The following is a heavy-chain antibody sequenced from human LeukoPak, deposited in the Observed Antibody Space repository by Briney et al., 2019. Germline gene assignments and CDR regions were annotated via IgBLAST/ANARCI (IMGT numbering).Heavy chain of an antibody. D-gene: IGHD3-22*01. Sequence: PGGSLRLSCAASGFTFSSYEMNWVRQAPGKGLEWVSAISGSGSSTYYADSVKGRFTISRDNSKNTLYLQMNSLRAEDSAVYYCAKSPTYDTSGYYHFDYWGQGTLVTVSS. CDR3: AKSPTYDTSGYYHFDY. V-gene: IGHV3-23*01. CDR1: GFTFSSYE. CDR2: ISGSGSST. J-gene: IGHJ4*02.